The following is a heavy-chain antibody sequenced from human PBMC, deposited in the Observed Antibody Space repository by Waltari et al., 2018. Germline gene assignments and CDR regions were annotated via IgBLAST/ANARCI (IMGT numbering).Heavy chain of an antibody. CDR2: IYYSGST. Sequence: QVQLQESGPGLVQPSETLSLTCTVSGGSISSYYWSWIRQPPGKGLEWIGYIYYSGSTNYHPSPKSRVTISVDTSKNQFSLKLSSVTAADTAVYYCAREGSYYYDSSGYLAPAHPFDYWGQGTLVTVSS. CDR3: AREGSYYYDSSGYLAPAHPFDY. J-gene: IGHJ4*02. D-gene: IGHD3-22*01. CDR1: GGSISSYY. V-gene: IGHV4-59*01.